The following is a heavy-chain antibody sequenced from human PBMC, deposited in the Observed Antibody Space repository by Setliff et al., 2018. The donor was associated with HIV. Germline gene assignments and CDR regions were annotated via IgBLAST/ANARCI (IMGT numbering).Heavy chain of an antibody. CDR3: ARGPYYDSSGYYSWPFDY. CDR1: GYTFTSYG. Sequence: GASVKVSCKASGYTFTSYGFSWVRQAPGQGLEWMGWISTYNGNTNFARKFQDRVTMTTDTSTSTAYMELRSLRPDDTAVYYCARGPYYDSSGYYSWPFDYWGQGTLVTVSS. CDR2: ISTYNGNT. J-gene: IGHJ4*02. V-gene: IGHV1-18*01. D-gene: IGHD3-22*01.